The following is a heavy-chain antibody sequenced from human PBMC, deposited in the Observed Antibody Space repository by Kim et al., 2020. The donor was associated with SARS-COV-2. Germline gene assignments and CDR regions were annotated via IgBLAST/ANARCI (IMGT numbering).Heavy chain of an antibody. CDR2: IKQDGSEE. J-gene: IGHJ4*02. Sequence: GGSLRLSCAASGFTFSSYWMTWVRQALGKGLEWVGSIKQDGSEETDMDAVQGRFTISRDNAKNSLYLQMHSLRAEDTAVYYCMGGPAGDYWGQGTLVTVSS. CDR3: MGGPAGDY. V-gene: IGHV3-7*01. CDR1: GFTFSSYW.